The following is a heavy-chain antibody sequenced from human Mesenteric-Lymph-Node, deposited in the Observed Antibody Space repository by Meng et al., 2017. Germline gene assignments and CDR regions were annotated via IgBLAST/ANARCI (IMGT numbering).Heavy chain of an antibody. V-gene: IGHV5-51*01. Sequence: KVSCKGSGYSFTSYWIGWVRQMPGKGLEWMEIICPGDSDTRYSPSFQGQVTISADNSISTAYLQWSSLKASDTPMYYCARHRKRELGIDYWGQGTLVTVSS. D-gene: IGHD1-26*01. CDR1: GYSFTSYW. J-gene: IGHJ4*02. CDR2: ICPGDSDT. CDR3: ARHRKRELGIDY.